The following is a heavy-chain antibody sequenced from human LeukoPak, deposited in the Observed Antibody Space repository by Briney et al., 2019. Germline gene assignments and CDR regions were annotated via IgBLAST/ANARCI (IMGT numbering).Heavy chain of an antibody. J-gene: IGHJ4*02. CDR2: IWFDGSNK. V-gene: IGHV3-33*06. D-gene: IGHD6-13*01. CDR1: GFTFSNYD. Sequence: GGSLRLSCAASGFTFSNYDMHWVRQAPGKGLEWVAVIWFDGSNKFYADSVKGRFTISRDNSKNTLYLQMNSLRVGDTAVYYCAKSFGYSRSWFDNWGQGTLVTVSS. CDR3: AKSFGYSRSWFDN.